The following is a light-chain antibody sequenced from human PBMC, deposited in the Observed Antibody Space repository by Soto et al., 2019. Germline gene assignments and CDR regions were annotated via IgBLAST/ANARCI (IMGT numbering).Light chain of an antibody. CDR2: AAS. V-gene: IGKV1-39*01. CDR3: QQSYSTLIT. CDR1: QSISSY. Sequence: DIHMTHSPSSLSASVGDRVTITCRASQSISSYLNWYQQKPGKAPKLLIYAASSLQSGVPSRFSGSGSGTDFTLTISSLQPEDFATYYCQQSYSTLITFGQVTRLEIK. J-gene: IGKJ5*01.